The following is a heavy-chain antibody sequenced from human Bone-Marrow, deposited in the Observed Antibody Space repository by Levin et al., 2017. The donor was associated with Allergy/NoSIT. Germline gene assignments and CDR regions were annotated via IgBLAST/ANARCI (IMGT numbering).Heavy chain of an antibody. Sequence: PGGSLRLSCAASRITFSPYWMYWVRQAPGKGLAWVSRINSDGSSTTYADSVKGRFTISRDNAKNILYLQMNSLRAEDTGLYYCARDVDRYYYGSGSLDVWGQGTMVTVSS. D-gene: IGHD3-10*01. CDR3: ARDVDRYYYGSGSLDV. V-gene: IGHV3-74*01. CDR2: INSDGSST. CDR1: RITFSPYW. J-gene: IGHJ6*02.